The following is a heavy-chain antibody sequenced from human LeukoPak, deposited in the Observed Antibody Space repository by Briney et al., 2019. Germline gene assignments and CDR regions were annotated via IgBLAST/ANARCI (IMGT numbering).Heavy chain of an antibody. Sequence: PSQTLSLTCAVSGGSISSGGYSWSWIRQPPGKGLEWIGYIYHSGSTYYNPSLKSRVTISVDRSKNQFSLKLSSVTAADTAVYYCAKAVTAHFDYWGQGTLVTVSS. V-gene: IGHV4-30-2*01. CDR1: GGSISSGGYS. CDR3: AKAVTAHFDY. CDR2: IYHSGST. J-gene: IGHJ4*02. D-gene: IGHD2-21*02.